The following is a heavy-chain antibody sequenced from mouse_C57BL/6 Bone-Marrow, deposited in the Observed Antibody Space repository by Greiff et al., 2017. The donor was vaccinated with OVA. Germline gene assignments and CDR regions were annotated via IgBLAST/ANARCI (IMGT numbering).Heavy chain of an antibody. J-gene: IGHJ1*03. CDR2: INPNNGGT. CDR3: ARRTGRDWYFDV. D-gene: IGHD4-1*01. CDR1: GYTFTDYY. V-gene: IGHV1-26*01. Sequence: EVQLQQSGPELVKPGASVKISCKASGYTFTDYYMNWVKQSHGKSLEWIGDINPNNGGTSYNQKFKGKATLTVDTSSSTAYMELRSLTSEDAAVYYCARRTGRDWYFDVWGTGTTVTVSS.